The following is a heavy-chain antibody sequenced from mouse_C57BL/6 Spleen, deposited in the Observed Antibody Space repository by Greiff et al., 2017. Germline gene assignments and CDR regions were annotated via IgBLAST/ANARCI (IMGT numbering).Heavy chain of an antibody. V-gene: IGHV1-62-2*01. CDR2: FYPGSGSI. CDR1: GYTFTEYT. Sequence: QVQLQQSGAELVQPGASVKLSCKASGYTFTEYTIHWVKQRSGQGLEWIGWFYPGSGSIKKNEKFKDKATLTADISASTVYMELSRLTSDDSAFYFCARHEENGYYFDYWGQGTTLTVSS. CDR3: ARHEENGYYFDY. D-gene: IGHD2-2*01. J-gene: IGHJ2*01.